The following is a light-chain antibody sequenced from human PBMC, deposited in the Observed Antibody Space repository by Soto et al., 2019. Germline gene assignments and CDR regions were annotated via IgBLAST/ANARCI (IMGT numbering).Light chain of an antibody. V-gene: IGKV1-17*01. CDR2: GSS. CDR3: LQHNVFPRT. Sequence: DIQMTQSPSSLSASVGDRVTITCRESQAIRNDLAWYQQIPGRAPKRLIYGSSSLQSGVPSRFSGSGSGTEFTLTISSLQPEDFATYYCLQHNVFPRTFGQGTKVEIK. CDR1: QAIRND. J-gene: IGKJ1*01.